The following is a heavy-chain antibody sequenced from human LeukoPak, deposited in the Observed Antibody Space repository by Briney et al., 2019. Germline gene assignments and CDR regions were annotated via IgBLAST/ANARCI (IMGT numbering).Heavy chain of an antibody. Sequence: PWGPLRLSCAASGFMFSSNWMSWVRLAPGKGLEWVANIKEDGTETYYVDSVKGRFTISRDNAKNSLYLQMNSLRVEDTAVYYCAKEGRSLQTYWGQGTLVTVSS. CDR3: AKEGRSLQTY. CDR1: GFMFSSNW. J-gene: IGHJ4*02. CDR2: IKEDGTET. D-gene: IGHD5-24*01. V-gene: IGHV3-7*03.